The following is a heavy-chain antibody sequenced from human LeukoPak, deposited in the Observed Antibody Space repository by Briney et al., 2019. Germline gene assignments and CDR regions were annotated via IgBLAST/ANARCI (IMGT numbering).Heavy chain of an antibody. V-gene: IGHV3-30-3*01. CDR1: GFTFSSSP. J-gene: IGHJ3*02. CDR2: ISYDGSNK. D-gene: IGHD6-13*01. Sequence: PGGSLRLSCAASGFTFSSSPMHWVRQAPGKGLEWVAVISYDGSNKYYADSVQGRFTISRDNSKNTLYLQMNSLRAEDTAVYYCATDTGGSSWYNAFDIWGQGTMVTVSS. CDR3: ATDTGGSSWYNAFDI.